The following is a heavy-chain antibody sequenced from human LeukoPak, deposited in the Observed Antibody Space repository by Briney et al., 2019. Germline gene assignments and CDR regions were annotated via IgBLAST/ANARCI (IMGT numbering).Heavy chain of an antibody. J-gene: IGHJ4*02. CDR3: AIGRYYYDSSGYYLKEFDY. CDR2: ISAYNGNT. V-gene: IGHV1-18*04. D-gene: IGHD3-22*01. CDR1: GYTFTGYY. Sequence: ASVKVSCKASGYTFTGYYMHWVRQAPGQGLEWMGWISAYNGNTNYAQKLQGRVTMTTDTSTSTAYMELRSLRSDDTAVYYCAIGRYYYDSSGYYLKEFDYWGQGTLVTVSS.